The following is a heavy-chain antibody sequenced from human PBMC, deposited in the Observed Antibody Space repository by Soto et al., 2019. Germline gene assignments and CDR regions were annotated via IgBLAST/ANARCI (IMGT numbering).Heavy chain of an antibody. J-gene: IGHJ4*02. CDR2: ISGSGGST. CDR1: GFTFSNYA. Sequence: EVQLLESGGGLVQPGGSLRLSCAASGFTFSNYAMSWVRQAPGKGLEWVSAISGSGGSTYYGDSVKGRFTISRDNSKNTRYLQMNSLRAEDTAVYYCAKDRITFLFAYWGQGTLVTVSS. D-gene: IGHD3-16*01. CDR3: AKDRITFLFAY. V-gene: IGHV3-23*01.